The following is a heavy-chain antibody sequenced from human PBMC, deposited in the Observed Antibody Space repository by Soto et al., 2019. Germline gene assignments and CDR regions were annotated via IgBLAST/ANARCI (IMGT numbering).Heavy chain of an antibody. CDR2: IKQDGSEK. J-gene: IGHJ2*01. D-gene: IGHD6-13*01. Sequence: EVQLVESGGGLVQPGGSLRLSCAASGFTFSSYWMTWVRQAPGKGLEWVANIKQDGSEKDYVDSVKGRFTISRDNAKNSLYLQMNSLRAEDTAVYYCARGWYSSSWKEDWYFDLWGRGTLVTVSS. CDR3: ARGWYSSSWKEDWYFDL. V-gene: IGHV3-7*01. CDR1: GFTFSSYW.